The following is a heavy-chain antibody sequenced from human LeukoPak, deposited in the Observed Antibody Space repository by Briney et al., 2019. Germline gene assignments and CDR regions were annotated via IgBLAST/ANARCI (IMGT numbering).Heavy chain of an antibody. J-gene: IGHJ5*02. CDR2: IIPILGIA. CDR1: GGTFSSYT. CDR3: ASLERYCSSTSCSKGKNWFDP. D-gene: IGHD2-2*01. Sequence: SSVKVSCKASGGTFSSYTISWVRQAPGQGLEWMGRIIPILGIANYAQKFQGRVMITADKSTSTAYMELSSLRSEDTAVYYCASLERYCSSTSCSKGKNWFDPWGQGTLVTVSS. V-gene: IGHV1-69*02.